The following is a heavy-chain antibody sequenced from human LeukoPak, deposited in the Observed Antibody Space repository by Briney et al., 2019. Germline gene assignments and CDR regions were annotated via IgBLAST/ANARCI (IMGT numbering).Heavy chain of an antibody. J-gene: IGHJ4*02. CDR1: GFTFSSFG. D-gene: IGHD3-22*01. CDR3: VKDRVHDSSSYYGYGY. Sequence: GGSLRLSCAASGFTFSSFGWHWVRQAPGKGLEYVSDISSNGGRTYYADSVKGRFTISRDNSKNTLYLQMSSLRAEDTAVYYCVKDRVHDSSSYYGYGYWGQGTLVTVSS. CDR2: ISSNGGRT. V-gene: IGHV3-64D*09.